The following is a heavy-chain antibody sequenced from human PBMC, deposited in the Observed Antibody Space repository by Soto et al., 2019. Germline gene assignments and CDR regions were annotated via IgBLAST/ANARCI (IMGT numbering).Heavy chain of an antibody. CDR1: GFTFSSYW. CDR3: ARAGYSYGYYFDY. V-gene: IGHV3-74*01. D-gene: IGHD5-18*01. Sequence: EVQLVESGGGLVQPGGSLRLSCAASGFTFSSYWMQWVRQAPGKGLVWVSGIINDGSNTNYADSVKGRFTISRDNARKTMYLQMNSLRVEETAVYYCARAGYSYGYYFDYWGQGTLVTVSS. CDR2: IINDGSNT. J-gene: IGHJ4*02.